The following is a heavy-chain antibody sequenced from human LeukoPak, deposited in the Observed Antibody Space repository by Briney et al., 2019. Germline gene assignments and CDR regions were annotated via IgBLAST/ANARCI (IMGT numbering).Heavy chain of an antibody. CDR2: IYPGDSDT. CDR1: GYSFTSYW. V-gene: IGHV5-51*01. J-gene: IGHJ4*02. Sequence: GESLKISCKGSGYSFTSYWIGWVRQMPGKGLEWMGIIYPGDSDTRYSPSFQGQFTISADKSISTAYLQWSSLKASDTAMYYCARPVRDGYNPYYFDYWGQGTLVTVSS. D-gene: IGHD5-24*01. CDR3: ARPVRDGYNPYYFDY.